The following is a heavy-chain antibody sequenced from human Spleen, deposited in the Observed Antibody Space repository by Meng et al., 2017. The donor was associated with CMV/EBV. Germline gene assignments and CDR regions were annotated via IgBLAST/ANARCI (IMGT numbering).Heavy chain of an antibody. CDR1: GGPIDSGDFY. CDR2: VYHSGDT. Sequence: SETLSLTCSVSGGPIDSGDFYWTWIRQPPGKGLEWIGYVYHSGDTYYNPSLKCRTTISVDTSKKQFYLKVSSLTAADTAVYYFARLEGVHSYSMDVWGQGTTVTVSS. J-gene: IGHJ6*02. CDR3: ARLEGVHSYSMDV. D-gene: IGHD3-10*01. V-gene: IGHV4-30-4*08.